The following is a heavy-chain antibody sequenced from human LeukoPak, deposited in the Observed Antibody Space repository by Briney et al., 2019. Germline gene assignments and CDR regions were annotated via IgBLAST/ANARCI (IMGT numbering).Heavy chain of an antibody. CDR1: GFTFSSYW. CDR2: IKQDGREK. J-gene: IGHJ3*02. D-gene: IGHD1-26*01. Sequence: QPAGSLRLSCAASGFTFSSYWMSWVRQAPGKGLEWVANIKQDGREKYYVDSVKGRFTISRDNAKNSLYLQMNTLRAEDTAVYYCAREVGATNAFDIWGQGTMVTVSS. V-gene: IGHV3-7*04. CDR3: AREVGATNAFDI.